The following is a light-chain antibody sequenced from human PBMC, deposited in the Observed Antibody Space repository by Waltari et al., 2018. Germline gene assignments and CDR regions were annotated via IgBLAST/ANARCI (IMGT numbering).Light chain of an antibody. CDR1: QTISTY. V-gene: IGKV3-11*01. CDR3: QQRTNWPRT. J-gene: IGKJ2*02. CDR2: DAS. Sequence: EIVLTQSPAPLSLSPGEGATLSCRASQTISTYLAWYQQKAGQAPRLLIYDASKRATGIPARFSGSGSGTDFTLTISSLEPEDFALYYCQQRTNWPRTFGQGTKLEIK.